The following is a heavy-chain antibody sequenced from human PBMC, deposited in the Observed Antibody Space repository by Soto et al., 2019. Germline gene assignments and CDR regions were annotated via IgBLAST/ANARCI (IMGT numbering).Heavy chain of an antibody. Sequence: GGSLRLSCAASGFTFSTYSMNWVRQAPGKGLEWVSSITGSSTYIFYADSVKGRFTISRDNARNSVYLQMNSLRAEDTAVYYCARLSPPLELPIVPGAWGQGTLVTVSS. D-gene: IGHD7-27*01. CDR2: ITGSSTYI. V-gene: IGHV3-21*01. J-gene: IGHJ5*02. CDR3: ARLSPPLELPIVPGA. CDR1: GFTFSTYS.